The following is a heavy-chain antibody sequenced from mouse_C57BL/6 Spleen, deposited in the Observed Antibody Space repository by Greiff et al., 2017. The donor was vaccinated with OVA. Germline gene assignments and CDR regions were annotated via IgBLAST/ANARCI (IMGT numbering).Heavy chain of an antibody. Sequence: EVMLVESVAELVRPGASVKLSCTASGFNIKNTYMHWVKQRPEQGLEWIGRIDPANGNTKYAPKFQGKATITADTSSNTAYLQLSSLTSEDTAIYYCARTRSSYDAYWYFDVWGTGTTVTVSS. CDR2: IDPANGNT. V-gene: IGHV14-3*01. J-gene: IGHJ1*03. CDR3: ARTRSSYDAYWYFDV. CDR1: GFNIKNTY. D-gene: IGHD2-3*01.